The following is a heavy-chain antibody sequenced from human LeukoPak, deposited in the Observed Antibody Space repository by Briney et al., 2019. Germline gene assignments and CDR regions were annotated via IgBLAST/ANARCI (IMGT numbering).Heavy chain of an antibody. CDR1: SGSISGYY. CDR3: YSAFDWFNFDY. Sequence: PSETLSLTCTVSSGSISGYYWTWIRQPPGKGLEWIGFISDGGITNYNPSLKSRVTLSVDTSKNQFSLTLISVTAADTAVYYCYSAFDWFNFDYWGQGTLVTVSS. D-gene: IGHD3-9*01. CDR2: ISDGGIT. J-gene: IGHJ4*02. V-gene: IGHV4-59*01.